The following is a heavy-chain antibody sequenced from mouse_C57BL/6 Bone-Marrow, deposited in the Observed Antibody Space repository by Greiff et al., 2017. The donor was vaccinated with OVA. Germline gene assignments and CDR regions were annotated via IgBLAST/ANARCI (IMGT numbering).Heavy chain of an antibody. J-gene: IGHJ2*01. Sequence: VKLMESGAELVKPGASVKISCKASGYAFSSYWMNWVKQRPGKGLEWIGQIYPGDGDTNYNGKFKGKATLTADKSSSTAYMQLSSLTSEDSAVYFCARNSYYYGSSYPFDCWGKGTTLTVSS. V-gene: IGHV1-80*01. CDR3: ARNSYYYGSSYPFDC. CDR2: IYPGDGDT. CDR1: GYAFSSYW. D-gene: IGHD1-1*01.